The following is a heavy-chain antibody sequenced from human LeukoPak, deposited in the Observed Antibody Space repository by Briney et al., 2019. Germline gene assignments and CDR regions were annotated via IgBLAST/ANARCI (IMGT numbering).Heavy chain of an antibody. CDR2: IYENGGTT. J-gene: IGHJ5*02. CDR3: AKSSGWLREAPSNH. D-gene: IGHD6-19*01. Sequence: GGSLRLSCVGSGFTFRSHAMCWVRQAPEKGLEFVSGIYENGGTTYYADSVKGRFTISRDNSKNTLYLQMNSLRAEDTAVYYCAKSSGWLREAPSNHWGQGTLVTVSS. CDR1: GFTFRSHA. V-gene: IGHV3-23*01.